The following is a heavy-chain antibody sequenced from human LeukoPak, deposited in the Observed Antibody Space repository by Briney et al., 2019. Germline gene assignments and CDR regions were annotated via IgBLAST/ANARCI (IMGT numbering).Heavy chain of an antibody. D-gene: IGHD3-22*01. CDR2: IQPDGSEQ. CDR3: ARSISSSGPLDAFDI. Sequence: GGSLRLSCAASGFTFDFSSSWMSWVRQAPGKGLEWVGNIQPDGSEQYPVDSVKGRFTISRDNAKNSLYLQMNSLRAEDTALYYCARSISSSGPLDAFDIWGQGTMVTVSS. V-gene: IGHV3-7*03. J-gene: IGHJ3*02. CDR1: GFTFDFSSSW.